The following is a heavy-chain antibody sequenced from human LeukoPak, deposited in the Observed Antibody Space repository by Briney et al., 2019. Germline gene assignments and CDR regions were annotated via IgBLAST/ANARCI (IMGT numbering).Heavy chain of an antibody. J-gene: IGHJ4*02. Sequence: GGSLRLSCAASGFTFSDYAMSWVRQAPGKGLEWVSAISGSGGSTYYADSVKGRFTISRDNSKNTLHLQMNSLRDEDTAVYYCAKGSYYDSSGSFYFDYWGQGTLVTVSS. CDR2: ISGSGGST. CDR1: GFTFSDYA. D-gene: IGHD3-22*01. CDR3: AKGSYYDSSGSFYFDY. V-gene: IGHV3-23*01.